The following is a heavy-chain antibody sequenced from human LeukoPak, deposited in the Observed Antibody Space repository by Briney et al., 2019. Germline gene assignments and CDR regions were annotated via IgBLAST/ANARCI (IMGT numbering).Heavy chain of an antibody. Sequence: GGSLRLSCAASGFTFNSYSMNWVRQAPGKGLEWVSSISSSSSYIYFADSVKGRFTISRDNAKNSLSLQMNSLRAEDTAVYYCARDRIVGAAFDYWGQGTLVTVSS. D-gene: IGHD1-26*01. V-gene: IGHV3-21*01. J-gene: IGHJ4*02. CDR3: ARDRIVGAAFDY. CDR1: GFTFNSYS. CDR2: ISSSSSYI.